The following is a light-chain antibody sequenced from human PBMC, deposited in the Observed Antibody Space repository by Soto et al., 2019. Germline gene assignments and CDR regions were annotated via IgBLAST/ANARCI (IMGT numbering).Light chain of an antibody. CDR1: SSDVGAYTY. V-gene: IGLV2-8*01. CDR2: GVT. J-gene: IGLJ1*01. Sequence: QSVLTQPPSASGSPGQSVTISCTGTSSDVGAYTYVSWYQQHLGKAPKLMIYGVTERPSGVPGRFSGSKSGNTASLTVSGLQTEDEAYYYCSSYAGSNNYVFGTGTKVTVL. CDR3: SSYAGSNNYV.